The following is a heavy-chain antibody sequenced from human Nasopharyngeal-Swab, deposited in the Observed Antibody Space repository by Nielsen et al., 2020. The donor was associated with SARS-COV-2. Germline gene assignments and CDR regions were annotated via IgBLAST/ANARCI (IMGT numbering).Heavy chain of an antibody. CDR2: ISGSGGST. D-gene: IGHD4-11*01. CDR3: AKDREYSNYVVDY. Sequence: GESLKISCAASGFTFSSYAMGWVRQAPGKGLEWVSAISGSGGSTYYADSVKGRFTISRDNSKNTLYLQMNSLRAEDTAVYYCAKDREYSNYVVDYWGQGTLVTVSS. J-gene: IGHJ4*02. V-gene: IGHV3-23*01. CDR1: GFTFSSYA.